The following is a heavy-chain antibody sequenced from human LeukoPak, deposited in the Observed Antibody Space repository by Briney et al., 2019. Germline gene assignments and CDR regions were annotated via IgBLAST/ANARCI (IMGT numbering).Heavy chain of an antibody. V-gene: IGHV3-23*01. Sequence: GGSLRLSCAASGFTFSSYAMSWVRQAPGKGLEWVTAIIGSGSSTYYADSVKGRFTIARDNSKNTLFLQMNSLRAEDTAVYYCAKDRAQQLVLDFWGQGTLVTVSS. CDR1: GFTFSSYA. CDR2: IIGSGSST. J-gene: IGHJ4*02. CDR3: AKDRAQQLVLDF. D-gene: IGHD6-13*01.